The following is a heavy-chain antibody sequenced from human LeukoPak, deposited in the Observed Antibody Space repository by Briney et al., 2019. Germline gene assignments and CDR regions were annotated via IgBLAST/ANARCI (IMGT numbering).Heavy chain of an antibody. CDR1: GFTFSSYD. J-gene: IGHJ4*02. CDR3: AKESLRVVPSATFDY. Sequence: GGSLRLSCAASGFTFSSYDMHWVRQATGKGLEWVSAIGTAGDTYYPGSVKGRFTISRDNAKNSLYLQMNSLRAEDTAVYYCAKESLRVVPSATFDYWGQGTLVTVSS. D-gene: IGHD2-2*01. CDR2: IGTAGDT. V-gene: IGHV3-13*01.